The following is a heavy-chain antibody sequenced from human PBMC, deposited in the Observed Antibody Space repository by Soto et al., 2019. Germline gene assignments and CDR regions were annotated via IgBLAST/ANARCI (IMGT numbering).Heavy chain of an antibody. D-gene: IGHD6-13*01. Sequence: QVQLVQSGAEVKKPGSSVKVSCKASGGTFSSYAISWVRQAPGQGLEWMGGIIPIFGTANYAQKFQGRVTITADESTSTAYMELSSLRSEDTAVYYCARDNSLYSSSWYRVFTNWFDPWGQGTLVTVSS. V-gene: IGHV1-69*12. CDR3: ARDNSLYSSSWYRVFTNWFDP. CDR1: GGTFSSYA. J-gene: IGHJ5*02. CDR2: IIPIFGTA.